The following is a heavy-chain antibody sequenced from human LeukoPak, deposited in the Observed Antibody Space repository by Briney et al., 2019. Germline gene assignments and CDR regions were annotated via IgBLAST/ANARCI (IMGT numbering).Heavy chain of an antibody. V-gene: IGHV3-11*04. CDR2: IGSSGGTI. J-gene: IGHJ4*02. CDR3: ARDLDSRAWSGGSDF. CDR1: GFTFSDYY. D-gene: IGHD6-19*01. Sequence: GGSLRLSCAASGFTFSDYYFIWVRQAPGKGLEWVSYIGSSGGTIYYADSVKGRFTISRDNAKNSLYLQMNSLRADDTAVYYCARDLDSRAWSGGSDFWGQGTLVTVSS.